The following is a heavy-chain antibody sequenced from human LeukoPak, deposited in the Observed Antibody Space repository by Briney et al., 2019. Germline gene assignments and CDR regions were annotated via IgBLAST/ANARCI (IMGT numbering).Heavy chain of an antibody. D-gene: IGHD6-6*01. Sequence: ASVEVSCKASGYTFTSYDINWVRQATGQGLEWMGWMNPNSGNTGYAQKFQGRVTITRNTSISTAYMELSSLRSEDTAVYYCARGEQLADYNWFDPWGQGTLVTVSS. CDR1: GYTFTSYD. V-gene: IGHV1-8*03. CDR2: MNPNSGNT. CDR3: ARGEQLADYNWFDP. J-gene: IGHJ5*02.